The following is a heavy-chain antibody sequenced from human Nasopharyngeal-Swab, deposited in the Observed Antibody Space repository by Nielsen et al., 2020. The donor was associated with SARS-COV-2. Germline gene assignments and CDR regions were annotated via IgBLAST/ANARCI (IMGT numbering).Heavy chain of an antibody. V-gene: IGHV3-30*04. CDR3: ARAPVCGGDCYAYYFDY. Sequence: SLKISCAASGFTFSSYAMHWVRQAPGKGLEWVAVISYDGSNKYYADSVKGRFTISRDNSKNTLYLQMNSLRAEDTAVYYCARAPVCGGDCYAYYFDYWGQGTLVTVSS. CDR2: ISYDGSNK. D-gene: IGHD2-21*02. J-gene: IGHJ4*02. CDR1: GFTFSSYA.